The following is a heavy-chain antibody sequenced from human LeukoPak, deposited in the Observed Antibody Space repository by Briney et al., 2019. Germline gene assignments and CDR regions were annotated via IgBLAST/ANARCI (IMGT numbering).Heavy chain of an antibody. CDR3: AKDHGYYYDPNWFDP. CDR1: GFTFSSYA. CDR2: ISGSGGST. V-gene: IGHV3-23*01. Sequence: GGSLRLSCAASGFTFSSYAMSWVRQAPGKGLEWVSAISGSGGSTYYADSVKGRFTISRDNSKNTLYLQMNSQRAEDTAVYYCAKDHGYYYDPNWFDPWGQGTLVTVSS. D-gene: IGHD3-22*01. J-gene: IGHJ5*02.